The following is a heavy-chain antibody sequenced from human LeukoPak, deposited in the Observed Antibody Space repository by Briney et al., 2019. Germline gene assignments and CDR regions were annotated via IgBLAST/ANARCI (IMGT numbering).Heavy chain of an antibody. Sequence: ASVKVSCKASGYTFTDYFLHWLRQAPGQGLEWMGRINPKTGATNYAQRFQGRVTMTRDSSITTGNMELNRLTSDDTALYYCARAYEYGWFDPWGQGTLVTVSS. J-gene: IGHJ5*02. CDR2: INPKTGAT. V-gene: IGHV1-2*02. D-gene: IGHD3-16*01. CDR1: GYTFTDYF. CDR3: ARAYEYGWFDP.